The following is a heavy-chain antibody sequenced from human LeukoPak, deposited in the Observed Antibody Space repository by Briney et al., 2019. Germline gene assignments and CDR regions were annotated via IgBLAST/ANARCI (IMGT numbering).Heavy chain of an antibody. CDR2: IYYSGST. V-gene: IGHV4-30-4*08. D-gene: IGHD6-19*01. CDR3: ASSGIAVAGLDY. J-gene: IGHJ4*02. Sequence: SQTLSLTCTVSGGSISSGDYYWSWIRQPPGKGLEWIGYIYYSGSTYYNPSLKSRVTISVDTSKNQFSLKLSSVTAADTAVYYCASSGIAVAGLDYWGQGTLVTVSS. CDR1: GGSISSGDYY.